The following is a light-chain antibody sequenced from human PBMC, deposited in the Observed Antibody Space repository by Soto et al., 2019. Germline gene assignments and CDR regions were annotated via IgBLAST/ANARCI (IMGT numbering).Light chain of an antibody. V-gene: IGLV1-47*01. Sequence: QSVLTQTPSASGTPGQSVTISCSGSNSNIGRNYVYWYQQVPGTAPKLLMYRNDVRPSGVPDRFTGSTAGNSASLAISGLRAEDEADDYCAVWDNSLNGVAFGGGTKLTVL. J-gene: IGLJ2*01. CDR3: AVWDNSLNGVA. CDR1: NSNIGRNY. CDR2: RND.